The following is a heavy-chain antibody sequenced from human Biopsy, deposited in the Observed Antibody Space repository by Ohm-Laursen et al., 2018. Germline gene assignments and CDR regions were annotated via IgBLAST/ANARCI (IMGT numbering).Heavy chain of an antibody. V-gene: IGHV4-39*01. CDR1: DGSISNIINY. CDR2: IYHTGIT. J-gene: IGHJ4*02. Sequence: GTLSLTCTVTDGSISNIINYWGWIRQPLGKGLEWLGSIYHTGITDYNPSLKSRATISVDTSNNQSSLKLSSLTAADTAVYYCARHFFGSGRDFWGQGTLVTVSS. CDR3: ARHFFGSGRDF. D-gene: IGHD3-10*01.